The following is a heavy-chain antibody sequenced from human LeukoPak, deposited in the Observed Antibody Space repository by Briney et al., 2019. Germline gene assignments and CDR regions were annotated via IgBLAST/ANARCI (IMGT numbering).Heavy chain of an antibody. CDR3: ARGDIVVVPAAIGEDAFDI. J-gene: IGHJ3*02. D-gene: IGHD2-2*01. CDR1: GYTFTNHG. CDR2: ISGYNGNT. Sequence: ASVMVSCKTSGYTFTNHGISWVRQAPGQGLEWMGWISGYNGNTNYVQKFRGRVTMTTDTSTSTAYMELRSLSSDDTAVYYCARGDIVVVPAAIGEDAFDIWGQGTMVTVSS. V-gene: IGHV1-18*01.